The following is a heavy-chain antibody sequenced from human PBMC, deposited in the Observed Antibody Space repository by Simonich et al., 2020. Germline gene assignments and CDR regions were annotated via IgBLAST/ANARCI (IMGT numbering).Heavy chain of an antibody. CDR1: GFTFSSYA. Sequence: QVQLVESGGGVVQPGRSLRLSCAASGFTFSSYAMHWVRQAPGKGREWVAVISYDGSKQYYADSVKGRFTISRDNSQNTLDMQMNSLRAEDTAVYYCARELSKNGEAAAGYYFDYWGQGTLVTVSS. D-gene: IGHD6-13*01. CDR3: ARELSKNGEAAAGYYFDY. J-gene: IGHJ4*02. V-gene: IGHV3-30*07. CDR2: ISYDGSKQ.